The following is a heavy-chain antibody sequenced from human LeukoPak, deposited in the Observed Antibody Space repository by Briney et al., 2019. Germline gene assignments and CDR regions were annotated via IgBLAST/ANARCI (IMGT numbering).Heavy chain of an antibody. Sequence: ASVKVSCKASGYTFTGHYMHWVRQAPGQGLEWMGWINPKSGGTNYAQKFQGWVTMTRDTSISTAYMELGRLRSDDTAVYYCASSAGGCSSTSCYYGYWGQGTLVTVSS. CDR2: INPKSGGT. J-gene: IGHJ4*02. V-gene: IGHV1-2*04. CDR1: GYTFTGHY. CDR3: ASSAGGCSSTSCYYGY. D-gene: IGHD2-2*01.